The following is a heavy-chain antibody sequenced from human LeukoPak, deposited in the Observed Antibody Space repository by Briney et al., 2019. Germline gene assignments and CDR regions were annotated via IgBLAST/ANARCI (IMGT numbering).Heavy chain of an antibody. Sequence: SETLSLTCAVYGGSFSGYYWSWIRQPPGKGLEWIGEINHSGSTNYNPSLKSRVTISVDTSKNQFSLKLSSVTAADTAVYYCARGAWDDSSWFDPWGQGTLVTVSS. CDR3: ARGAWDDSSWFDP. CDR1: GGSFSGYY. CDR2: INHSGST. J-gene: IGHJ5*02. D-gene: IGHD3-3*01. V-gene: IGHV4-34*01.